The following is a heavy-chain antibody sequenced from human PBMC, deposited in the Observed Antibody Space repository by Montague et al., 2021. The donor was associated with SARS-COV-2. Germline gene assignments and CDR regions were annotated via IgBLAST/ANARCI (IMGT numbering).Heavy chain of an antibody. CDR2: TDHTGTT. CDR3: ARSPHIAGSGWSYYFDN. J-gene: IGHJ4*02. D-gene: IGHD6-19*01. V-gene: IGHV4-34*01. CDR1: GRSFSGFH. Sequence: SETLSLTCAVYGRSFSGFHWTWIRQSPGEGLEWIGETDHTGTTKYNPSLRGRVTMSVDRSTNQFSLRLNSVTAADSAVYYCARSPHIAGSGWSYYFDNWGQGTLVTVSA.